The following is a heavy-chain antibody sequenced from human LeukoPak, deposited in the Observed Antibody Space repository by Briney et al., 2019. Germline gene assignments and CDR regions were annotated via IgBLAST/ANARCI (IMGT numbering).Heavy chain of an antibody. CDR2: IYYSGST. CDR3: ARQMSKLLWFGELLGYFDY. Sequence: PSETLSLTCTVSGGSISSSSYYWGWIRQPPGKGLEWIGSIYYSGSTYYNPSLKSRVTISVDTSKNQFSLKLSSVTAADTAVYYCARQMSKLLWFGELLGYFDYWGQGTLVTVSS. CDR1: GGSISSSSYY. J-gene: IGHJ4*02. D-gene: IGHD3-10*01. V-gene: IGHV4-39*01.